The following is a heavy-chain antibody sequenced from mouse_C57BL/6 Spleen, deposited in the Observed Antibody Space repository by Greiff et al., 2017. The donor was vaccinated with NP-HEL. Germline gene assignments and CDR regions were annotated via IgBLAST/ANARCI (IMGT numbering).Heavy chain of an antibody. CDR2: ISYSGST. CDR1: GYSITSGYD. CDR3: ARGDYDGAMDY. V-gene: IGHV3-1*01. J-gene: IGHJ4*01. D-gene: IGHD2-4*01. Sequence: EVMLVESGPGMVKPSQSLSLTCTVTGYSITSGYDWHWIRHFPGNKLEWMGYISYSGSTNYNPSLKSRISITHDTSKNHFFLKLNSVTTEDTATYYCARGDYDGAMDYWGQGTSVTVSS.